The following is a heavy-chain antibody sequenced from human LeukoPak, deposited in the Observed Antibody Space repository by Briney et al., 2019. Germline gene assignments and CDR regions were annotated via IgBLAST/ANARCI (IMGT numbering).Heavy chain of an antibody. D-gene: IGHD4-11*01. CDR1: GFIFSSYA. J-gene: IGHJ3*02. CDR3: VYSAYDI. V-gene: IGHV3-23*01. Sequence: GSLVPYLASFGFIFSSYAMSWVLQAPGKGLEWVSAISGSGGSTYYADSVKGRFTISRDNSKNTLHLQVNSLRAEDTAVYYCVYSAYDIWGQGTMVTVSS. CDR2: ISGSGGST.